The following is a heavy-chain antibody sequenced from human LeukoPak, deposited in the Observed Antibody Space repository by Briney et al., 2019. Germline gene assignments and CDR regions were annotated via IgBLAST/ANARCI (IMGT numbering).Heavy chain of an antibody. D-gene: IGHD3-16*01. CDR2: INYRGST. CDR1: NASISSNSYY. Sequence: SETLSLTCTVSNASISSNSYYRAWIRQPPGKGLEYIGSINYRGSTYYNPSLKSRVTLSVDTSKNQFSLKLNSVTAADTAVYYCATYKYDYVWGNQHFDYWGQGTLVAVSS. CDR3: ATYKYDYVWGNQHFDY. J-gene: IGHJ4*02. V-gene: IGHV4-39*07.